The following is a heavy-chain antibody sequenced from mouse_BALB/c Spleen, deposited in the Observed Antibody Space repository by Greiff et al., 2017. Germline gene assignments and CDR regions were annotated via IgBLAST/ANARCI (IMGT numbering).Heavy chain of an antibody. D-gene: IGHD2-1*01. CDR3: ARGPYGNYVRDAMDY. CDR2: ISYSGST. J-gene: IGHJ4*01. Sequence: EVKLQESGPGLVKPSQSLSLTCTVTGYSITSDYAWNWIRQFPGNKLEWMGYISYSGSTSYNPSLKSRISITRDTSKNQFFLQLNSVTTEDTATYYCARGPYGNYVRDAMDYWGQGTSVTVSS. V-gene: IGHV3-2*02. CDR1: GYSITSDYA.